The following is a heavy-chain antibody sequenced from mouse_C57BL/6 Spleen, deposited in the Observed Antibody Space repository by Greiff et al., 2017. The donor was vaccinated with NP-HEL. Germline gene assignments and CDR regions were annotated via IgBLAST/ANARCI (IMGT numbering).Heavy chain of an antibody. V-gene: IGHV1-26*01. CDR2: INPNNGGT. CDR1: GYTFTDYY. Sequence: EVQLQQSGPELVKPGASVKISCKASGYTFTDYYMNWVKQSHGKSLEWIGDINPNNGGTSYNQKFKGKATLTVDKSSSTAYMELRSLTSEDSAVYYCARWDYYGSSYVDWGQGTLVTVSA. CDR3: ARWDYYGSSYVD. D-gene: IGHD1-1*01. J-gene: IGHJ3*01.